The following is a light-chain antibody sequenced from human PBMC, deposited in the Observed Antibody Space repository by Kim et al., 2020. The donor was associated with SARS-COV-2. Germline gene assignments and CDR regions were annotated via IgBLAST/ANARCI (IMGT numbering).Light chain of an antibody. CDR3: LQDYNYPWT. CDR1: QDITSD. V-gene: IGKV1-6*01. CDR2: DAS. J-gene: IGKJ1*01. Sequence: AIQMTQSPSSLSASVGDRVTITCRASQDITSDLGWYQQKPGKAPKFLISDASTLQGGVPSRFSGSGSGTDFTLTISSLQPEDFATYYCLQDYNYPWTFGQGTKLEI.